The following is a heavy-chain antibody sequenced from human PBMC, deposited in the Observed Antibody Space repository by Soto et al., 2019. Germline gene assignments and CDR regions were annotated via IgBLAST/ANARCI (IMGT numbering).Heavy chain of an antibody. Sequence: QVQLVESGGGVVQPGRSLRLSCAASGVTFSNYAIHWVRQAPGKGLEWVAVLSYDGNNIHYADSVKGRFTVSRDNAKHTLFLQMNRLRTEDTALYYCARGPIGDEDMVTNYFDYWGQGTLVTVSS. CDR2: LSYDGNNI. J-gene: IGHJ4*02. CDR3: ARGPIGDEDMVTNYFDY. V-gene: IGHV3-30-3*01. CDR1: GVTFSNYA. D-gene: IGHD5-18*01.